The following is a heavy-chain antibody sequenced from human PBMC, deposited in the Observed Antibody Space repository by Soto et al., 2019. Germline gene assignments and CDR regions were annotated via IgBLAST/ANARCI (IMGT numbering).Heavy chain of an antibody. D-gene: IGHD4-17*01. V-gene: IGHV3-23*01. CDR2: ISGSGGST. CDR3: AKDYSRDYGEYFQH. CDR1: GFTFSSYA. Sequence: GGSLRLSCAASGFTFSSYAISWVRQAPGKGLEWVSAISGSGGSTYYADSVKGRFTISRDNSKNTLYLQMNSLRAEDTAVYYCAKDYSRDYGEYFQHWGQGTLVTVSS. J-gene: IGHJ1*01.